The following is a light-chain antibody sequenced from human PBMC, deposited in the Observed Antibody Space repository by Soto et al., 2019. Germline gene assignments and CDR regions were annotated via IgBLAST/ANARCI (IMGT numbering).Light chain of an antibody. CDR1: QDIGSV. Sequence: AIRMTQSPSALSASTGDTVTITCRASQDIGSVLAWYQQKPVTAPKVLISGASNLHGGVPSRFSGSGSRTDFTLTITLLQSEDFATYYCQHYLNYPITFGQGTRLEIK. CDR3: QHYLNYPIT. V-gene: IGKV1-8*01. CDR2: GAS. J-gene: IGKJ5*01.